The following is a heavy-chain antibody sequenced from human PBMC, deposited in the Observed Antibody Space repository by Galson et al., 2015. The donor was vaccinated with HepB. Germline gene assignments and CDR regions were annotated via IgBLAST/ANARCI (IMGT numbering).Heavy chain of an antibody. CDR1: AYTFTNYY. Sequence: SVKVSCKASAYTFTNYYMHWVRQAPGQGLEWMGMINPSGGSTTYAQKFQGRVTMTSETSTTTVYMELSSLRSEDTAVYYCARAGYCSGVSCPHLSEIDFWGQGTLVTISS. J-gene: IGHJ4*02. D-gene: IGHD2-15*01. CDR3: ARAGYCSGVSCPHLSEIDF. CDR2: INPSGGST. V-gene: IGHV1-46*03.